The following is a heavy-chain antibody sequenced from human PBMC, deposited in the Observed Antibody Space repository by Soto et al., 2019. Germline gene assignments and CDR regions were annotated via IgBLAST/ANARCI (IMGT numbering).Heavy chain of an antibody. CDR3: AKSKSGVGPYQLQCFFDY. V-gene: IGHV3-30*18. CDR2: VSYDGANT. CDR1: GFTFSSYG. J-gene: IGHJ4*02. Sequence: QGQLVESGGGVVQPGRSLRLSCAASGFTFSSYGMHWVRQAPGKGLEWVAVVSYDGANTYYIDSVKDRFTVSRDNSKNTVFLQMNSLRADDTAVYYCAKSKSGVGPYQLQCFFDYWGQGALVTVSS. D-gene: IGHD1-26*01.